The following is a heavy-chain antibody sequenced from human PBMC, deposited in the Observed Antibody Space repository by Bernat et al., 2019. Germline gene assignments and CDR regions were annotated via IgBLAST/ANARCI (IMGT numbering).Heavy chain of an antibody. V-gene: IGHV3-21*01. D-gene: IGHD5-12*01. CDR3: ARGEDSGYDFDY. J-gene: IGHJ4*02. CDR2: SSSRSSYI. CDR1: GFTFSSYS. Sequence: EVQLVESGGGLVKPGGSLRLSCAASGFTFSSYSMNWVRQAPGKGLEWVSSSSSRSSYIYYADSVKGRFTISRDNAKNSLYLQMNSLRAEDTAVYYCARGEDSGYDFDYWGQGTLVTVSS.